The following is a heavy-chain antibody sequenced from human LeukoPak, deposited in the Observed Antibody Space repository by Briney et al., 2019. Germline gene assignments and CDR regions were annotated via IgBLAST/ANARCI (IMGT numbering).Heavy chain of an antibody. J-gene: IGHJ4*02. CDR3: ASFVRTGLPYYFDY. D-gene: IGHD3/OR15-3a*01. CDR2: IYPGDSDT. CDR1: GSSFTRYW. V-gene: IGHV5-51*01. Sequence: GESLTISCKGSGSSFTRYWIGWVRQTRGEGLEWMGIIYPGDSDTRYSPSFQGQVTISADKSIITAYLQWTSLKASDTAMYYCASFVRTGLPYYFDYWGQGALVTVSS.